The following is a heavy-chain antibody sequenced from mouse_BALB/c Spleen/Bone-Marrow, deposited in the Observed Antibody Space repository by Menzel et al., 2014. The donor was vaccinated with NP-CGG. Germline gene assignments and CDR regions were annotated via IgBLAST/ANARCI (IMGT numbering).Heavy chain of an antibody. CDR2: IDPYYGGT. CDR3: ARNHFGSNSLGY. Sequence: EVQLQQSGPGLEKPGASVKISCKASGYSFTGYNMNWVKQSDGRSLEWIGNIDPYYGGTSYNQKFRGKATLTVDKSSSTAYMQLTSLTSEDSAVYYCARNHFGSNSLGYWGQGTLATVSA. V-gene: IGHV1S135*01. CDR1: GYSFTGYN. J-gene: IGHJ3*01. D-gene: IGHD1-1*01.